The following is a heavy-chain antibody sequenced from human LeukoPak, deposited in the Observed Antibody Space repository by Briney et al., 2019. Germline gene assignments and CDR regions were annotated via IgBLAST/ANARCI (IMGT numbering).Heavy chain of an antibody. Sequence: PGGSLRLSCAASGFTVSDNYMSCVRHAPGKGLEWVSVMYSRGDTYYANSVKGRFTFSRDISKNTLYLQMNGLRTEDTAMYYCARDAPQVPAAGVLASWGQGTLVTVSS. V-gene: IGHV3-53*01. CDR3: ARDAPQVPAAGVLAS. CDR2: MYSRGDT. CDR1: GFTVSDNY. D-gene: IGHD6-13*01. J-gene: IGHJ5*02.